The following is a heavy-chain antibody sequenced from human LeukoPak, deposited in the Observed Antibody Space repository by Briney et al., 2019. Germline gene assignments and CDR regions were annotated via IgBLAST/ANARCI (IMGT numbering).Heavy chain of an antibody. D-gene: IGHD1-26*01. J-gene: IGHJ4*02. V-gene: IGHV1-2*02. CDR1: GYTFTDLTEYY. Sequence: ASVKVSCKASGYTFTDLTEYYIHWVRQAPGQGLGWMGWINPNNGGTKYAQKFQGRVTMTRDMSMNTAYMELSSLTSDDTAVYYCARRLGGSSEGYEFWGQGPLVTVSS. CDR3: ARRLGGSSEGYEF. CDR2: INPNNGGT.